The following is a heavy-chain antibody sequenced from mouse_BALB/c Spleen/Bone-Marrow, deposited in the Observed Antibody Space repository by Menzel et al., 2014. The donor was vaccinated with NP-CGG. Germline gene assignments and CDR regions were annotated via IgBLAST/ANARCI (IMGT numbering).Heavy chain of an antibody. D-gene: IGHD1-2*01. J-gene: IGHJ4*01. CDR2: INPSTGYT. CDR1: GYTFTSYW. V-gene: IGHV1-7*01. Sequence: QVQLKESGAELAKPGASVKMSCKASGYTFTSYWMHWVKQRPGQVLEWIGYINPSTGYTEYNLKFKDKATLTADESSSTAYIQLSSLTSEDSAVYYCASPYGYEDYSAMDYWGQGTSVTVSS. CDR3: ASPYGYEDYSAMDY.